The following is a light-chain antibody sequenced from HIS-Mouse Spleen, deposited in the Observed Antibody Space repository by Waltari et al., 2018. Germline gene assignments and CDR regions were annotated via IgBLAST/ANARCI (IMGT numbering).Light chain of an antibody. J-gene: IGLJ2*01. CDR2: QDS. CDR3: QAWDG. Sequence: SYELTQPPSVSVSPGQTASITCSGDKLGDKYACWYQQKPGQSPVLVIYQDSKRPSGIPERFSGSNSGNTATLTISGTQAMDEADYYCQAWDGFGGGTKLTVL. V-gene: IGLV3-1*01. CDR1: KLGDKY.